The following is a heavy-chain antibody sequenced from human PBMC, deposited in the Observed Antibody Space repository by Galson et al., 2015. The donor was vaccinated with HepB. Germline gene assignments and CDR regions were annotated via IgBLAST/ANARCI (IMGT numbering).Heavy chain of an antibody. D-gene: IGHD6-13*01. J-gene: IGHJ4*02. Sequence: SLRLSCAASGFTFSSYAMHWVRQAPGKGLEWVAVISYDGSNKYYADSVKGRFTISRDNSKNTLYLQMNSLRAEDTAVYYCAKFTRAAADNAQGDYWGQGTLVTVSS. V-gene: IGHV3-30*04. CDR2: ISYDGSNK. CDR1: GFTFSSYA. CDR3: AKFTRAAADNAQGDY.